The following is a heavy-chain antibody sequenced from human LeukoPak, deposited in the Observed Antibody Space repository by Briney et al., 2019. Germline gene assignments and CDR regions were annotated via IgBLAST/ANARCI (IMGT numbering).Heavy chain of an antibody. CDR1: GFTFVHFS. Sequence: GGSLRLSCVASGFTFVHFSMHWVRQAPGKGLQWVAFVSGEQTDKYYADSVKGRFTISRDNSRNTLFLEMNSLRPDDTAVYYCARDQPGTYTMSSTWGQGTLVTVSS. CDR3: ARDQPGTYTMSST. D-gene: IGHD7-27*01. CDR2: VSGEQTDK. J-gene: IGHJ5*02. V-gene: IGHV3-30*04.